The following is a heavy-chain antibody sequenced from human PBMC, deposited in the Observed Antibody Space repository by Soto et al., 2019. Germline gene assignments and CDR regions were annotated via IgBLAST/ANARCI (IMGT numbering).Heavy chain of an antibody. V-gene: IGHV3-23*01. J-gene: IGHJ5*02. CDR3: AKDLAAANWFDP. CDR2: ISGSGGST. CDR1: GFTFSSYA. D-gene: IGHD6-13*01. Sequence: GGSLRLSCAASGFTFSSYAMSWVRQAPGKGLEWVSAISGSGGSTYYADSVKGRFTISRDNSKNTLYLQMNRLRAEDTAVYYCAKDLAAANWFDPWGQGTLVTVSS.